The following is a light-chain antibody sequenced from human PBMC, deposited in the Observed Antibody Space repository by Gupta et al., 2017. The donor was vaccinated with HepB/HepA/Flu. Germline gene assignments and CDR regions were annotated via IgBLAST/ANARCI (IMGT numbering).Light chain of an antibody. CDR1: SSDVGGYNY. J-gene: IGLJ2*01. Sequence: QSPLPPPSSASAPPRPSITISCTGTSSDVGGYNYVSWYQQHPGKVPKVMIYDVSNRPSGISNRFSGSKSGNTASLTISGLQAEDEADYYCSSFTISSTVVFGGGTKLTVL. CDR2: DVS. V-gene: IGLV2-14*01. CDR3: SSFTISSTVV.